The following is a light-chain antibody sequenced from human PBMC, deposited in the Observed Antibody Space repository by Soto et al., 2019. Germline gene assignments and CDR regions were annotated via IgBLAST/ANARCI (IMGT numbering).Light chain of an antibody. J-gene: IGLJ2*01. CDR1: SSDVGTYNY. V-gene: IGLV2-11*01. Sequence: QSALTQPRSVSGSPGQSVTISCTATSSDVGTYNYVSWYQHHPGKAPKLIIYDVGKRPSGVPDRFSGSKSDTTASLTISRLQIEDEADYYCFSYAGSYVVVGGGTKLTVL. CDR2: DVG. CDR3: FSYAGSYVV.